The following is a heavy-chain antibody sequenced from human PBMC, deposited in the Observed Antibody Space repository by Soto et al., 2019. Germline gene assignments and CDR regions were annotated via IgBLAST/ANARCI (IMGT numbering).Heavy chain of an antibody. CDR2: ISAYNGNT. CDR1: GYPFTSYG. D-gene: IGHD1-7*01. Sequence: GGSVKVSCKASGYPFTSYGMSLVRQAPGQGLEWMGWISAYNGNTNYAQKLQGRVTMTTDTSTSTAYMELRSLRSDDTAVYYCARARSELHLTSPDYWGKGNLVTVS. V-gene: IGHV1-18*04. CDR3: ARARSELHLTSPDY. J-gene: IGHJ4*02.